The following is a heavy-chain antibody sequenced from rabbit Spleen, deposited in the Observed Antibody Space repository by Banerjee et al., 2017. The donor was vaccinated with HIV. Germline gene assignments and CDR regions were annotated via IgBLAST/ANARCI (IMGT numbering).Heavy chain of an antibody. CDR2: IGTNNNLA. D-gene: IGHD8-1*01. V-gene: IGHV1S45*01. CDR3: ARDTGSSFSSYGMDL. J-gene: IGHJ6*01. Sequence: QEQLEESGGGLVKPEGSLTLTCKASGFSFSSSYYICWVRQAPGKGLEWVGCIGTNNNLAWYANWAKGRSTFSKSSSTTVTLQMTSLTVADTATYFCARDTGSSFSSYGMDLWGQGTLVTVS. CDR1: GFSFSSSYY.